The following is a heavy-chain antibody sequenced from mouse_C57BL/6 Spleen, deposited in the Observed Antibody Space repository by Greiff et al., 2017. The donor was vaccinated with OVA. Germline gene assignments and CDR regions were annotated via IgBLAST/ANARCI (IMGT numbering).Heavy chain of an antibody. CDR2: IHPNSGST. CDR3: ARGGGSSYGYFDV. Sequence: QVQLQQPGAEPVKPGASVKLSCKASGYTFTSYWMHWVKQRPGQGLEWIGMIHPNSGSTNYNEKFKSKATLTVDKSSSTAYMQLSSLTSEDSAVYYCARGGGSSYGYFDVWGTGTTVTVSS. V-gene: IGHV1-64*01. D-gene: IGHD1-1*01. J-gene: IGHJ1*03. CDR1: GYTFTSYW.